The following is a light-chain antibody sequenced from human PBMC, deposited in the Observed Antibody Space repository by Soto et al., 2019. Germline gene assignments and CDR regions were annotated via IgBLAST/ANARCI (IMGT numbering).Light chain of an antibody. CDR3: QQYNSAWT. V-gene: IGKV1-5*03. CDR1: QGISTW. J-gene: IGKJ1*01. CDR2: TAS. Sequence: DIQMTQSPSTLSASVGDRVTITCRASQGISTWLAWYQQKPGKAPKLLIYTASNLEGGVPSRFSGSGSGTEFTLTISSLQPDDFATYYCQQYNSAWTFGQGTKVELK.